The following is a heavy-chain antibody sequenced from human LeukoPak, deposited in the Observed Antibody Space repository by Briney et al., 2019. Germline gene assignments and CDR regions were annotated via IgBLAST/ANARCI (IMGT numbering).Heavy chain of an antibody. Sequence: GGSLRLSCAASGFTFSSYSMNWVRQAPGKGLEWVSSISSSSYIYYADSVKGRSTISRDNAKNSLYLQMNSLRAEDTAVYYCARGRVVPAATPARRFPYFDYWGQGTLVTVSS. D-gene: IGHD2-2*01. CDR2: ISSSSYI. V-gene: IGHV3-21*01. J-gene: IGHJ4*02. CDR1: GFTFSSYS. CDR3: ARGRVVPAATPARRFPYFDY.